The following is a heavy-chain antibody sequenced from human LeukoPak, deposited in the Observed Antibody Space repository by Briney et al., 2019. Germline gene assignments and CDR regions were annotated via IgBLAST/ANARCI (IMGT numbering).Heavy chain of an antibody. Sequence: ALVKVSCKDSGFTFTSSAMQWVRQARGQRLEWIGWIVVGSGNTNYAQKFQERVTITRDMSTSTAYMELSSLRSEDTAVYYCFSGPPRINDAFDIWGQGTMVTVSS. CDR2: IVVGSGNT. J-gene: IGHJ3*02. CDR3: FSGPPRINDAFDI. V-gene: IGHV1-58*02. D-gene: IGHD3-10*01. CDR1: GFTFTSSA.